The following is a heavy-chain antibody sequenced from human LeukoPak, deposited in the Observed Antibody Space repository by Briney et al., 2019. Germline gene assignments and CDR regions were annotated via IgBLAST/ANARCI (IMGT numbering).Heavy chain of an antibody. J-gene: IGHJ4*02. CDR2: ISVYNGNT. CDR3: ARDSGYSGYVLFDY. Sequence: ASVKVSCKASGYTFTSYGISWVRQAPGQGPEWMGWISVYNGNTNYAQKLQGRVTMTTDTSTRTAYMELRSLRFDDTAVYYCARDSGYSGYVLFDYWGQGTLVTVSS. V-gene: IGHV1-18*01. D-gene: IGHD5-12*01. CDR1: GYTFTSYG.